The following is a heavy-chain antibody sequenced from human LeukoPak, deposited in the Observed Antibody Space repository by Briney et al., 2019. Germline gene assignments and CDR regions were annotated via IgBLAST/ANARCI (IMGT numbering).Heavy chain of an antibody. CDR2: IRSKANSYAT. V-gene: IGHV3-73*01. CDR3: AVAGGCSSTSCSIRLRFDP. CDR1: GFTFSGSA. J-gene: IGHJ5*02. D-gene: IGHD2-2*01. Sequence: GGSLKLSCAASGFTFSGSAMHWVRQASGKGLEWVGRIRSKANSYATAYAASVKGRFTTSRDDSKNTAYLQMNSLKTEDTAVYYCAVAGGCSSTSCSIRLRFDPWGQGTLVTVSS.